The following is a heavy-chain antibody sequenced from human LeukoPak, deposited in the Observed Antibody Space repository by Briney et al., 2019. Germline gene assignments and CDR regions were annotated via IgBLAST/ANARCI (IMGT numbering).Heavy chain of an antibody. CDR2: IYHSGST. D-gene: IGHD3-9*01. J-gene: IGHJ4*02. Sequence: SQTLSLTCAVSVGSISSGGYSWSWIRQPPGKGLECIGYIYHSGSTYYNPSLKSRVTISVDRSKNQFSLKLSSVTAADTAVYYCARGGILTGSPLDYWGQGTLVTVSS. CDR3: ARGGILTGSPLDY. V-gene: IGHV4-30-2*01. CDR1: VGSISSGGYS.